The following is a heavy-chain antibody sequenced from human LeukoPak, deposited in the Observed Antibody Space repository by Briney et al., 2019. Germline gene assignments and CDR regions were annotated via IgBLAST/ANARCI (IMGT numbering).Heavy chain of an antibody. J-gene: IGHJ4*02. CDR3: ARESCSGGSCYLDY. CDR2: IASDGSHT. Sequence: PGRSLRLSCAASGFTFSTYFMHWVRQAPGKGLEWVADIASDGSHTFYVESVKGRFTISRDNSKNTLYLQMNSLRAEDTAVYYCARESCSGGSCYLDYWGQGTLVTVSS. CDR1: GFTFSTYF. D-gene: IGHD2-15*01. V-gene: IGHV3-30-3*01.